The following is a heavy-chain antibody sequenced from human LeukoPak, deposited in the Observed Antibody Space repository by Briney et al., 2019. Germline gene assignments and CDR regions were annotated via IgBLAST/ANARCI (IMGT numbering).Heavy chain of an antibody. Sequence: PGGSLRLSCAASGFTFSSYNMNWVRQAPGKGLEWVSSTSTRSTYIYYADSVKGRFTISRDNAKNSLYLQMNSLRAEDTAVYYCAREPPLSVVGADYYYYGMDVWGQGTTVTVSS. CDR3: AREPPLSVVGADYYYYGMDV. J-gene: IGHJ6*02. V-gene: IGHV3-21*01. CDR2: TSTRSTYI. D-gene: IGHD1-26*01. CDR1: GFTFSSYN.